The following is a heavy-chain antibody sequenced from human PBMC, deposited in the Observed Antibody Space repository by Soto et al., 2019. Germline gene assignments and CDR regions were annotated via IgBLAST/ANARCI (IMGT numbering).Heavy chain of an antibody. D-gene: IGHD2-15*01. CDR1: GYNFTSYW. V-gene: IGHV5-51*01. J-gene: IGHJ5*02. Sequence: PGESLKISCKGSGYNFTSYWIGWVRQMPGKGLEWMGIIYPGDSGTRYSPSFQGQVTISADKSISTAYLQWRSLKASDTAMYYCARLDIVVVVADIPLGPLDPRGQVTLVTV. CDR3: ARLDIVVVVADIPLGPLDP. CDR2: IYPGDSGT.